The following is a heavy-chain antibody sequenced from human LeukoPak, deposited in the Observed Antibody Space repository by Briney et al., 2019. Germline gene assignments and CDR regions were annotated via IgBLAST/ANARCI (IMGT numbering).Heavy chain of an antibody. CDR2: IYTSGST. CDR1: GGSISSYY. Sequence: SETLSLTCTVSGGSISSYYWSWIRQPAGKGLEWIGRIYTSGSTNYNPSLKSRVTMSVDTSKNQFSLKLSSVTAADTAVYYCARGGTYYYDSSGYYQPFDYWGQGTLVTVSS. CDR3: ARGGTYYYDSSGYYQPFDY. V-gene: IGHV4-4*07. D-gene: IGHD3-22*01. J-gene: IGHJ4*02.